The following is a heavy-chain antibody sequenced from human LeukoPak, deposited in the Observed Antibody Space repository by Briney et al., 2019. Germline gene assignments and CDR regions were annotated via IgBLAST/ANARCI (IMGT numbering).Heavy chain of an antibody. V-gene: IGHV1-46*01. D-gene: IGHD5-24*01. J-gene: IGHJ3*02. Sequence: ASVKVSSKASGYTFTNYYIHCVRQTPGQGLEWMGLINPGGGNTNYAQNFQGRVTMTRDTSASTVYMELSSLRSEDTAIYYCARIRDGYNDAYDIWGQGTVVTVPS. CDR1: GYTFTNYY. CDR2: INPGGGNT. CDR3: ARIRDGYNDAYDI.